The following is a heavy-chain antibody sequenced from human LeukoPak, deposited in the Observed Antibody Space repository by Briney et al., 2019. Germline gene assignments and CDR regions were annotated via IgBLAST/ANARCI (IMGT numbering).Heavy chain of an antibody. Sequence: ASVKVSCKASGYTFTSYYMHWVRHAPRQGLECMGIINPSGGSTSYAQKFQGRVTMTRDTSTSTVYMELSSLRSEDTAVYYCARDEPGYCSSTSCLVGDYWGQGTLVTVSS. CDR2: INPSGGST. CDR1: GYTFTSYY. CDR3: ARDEPGYCSSTSCLVGDY. J-gene: IGHJ4*02. D-gene: IGHD2-2*01. V-gene: IGHV1-46*01.